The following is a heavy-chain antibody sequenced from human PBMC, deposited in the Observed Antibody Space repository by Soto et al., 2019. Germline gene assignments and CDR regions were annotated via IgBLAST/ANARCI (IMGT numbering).Heavy chain of an antibody. Sequence: EVQLVESGGGLVKPGGSLRLSCAASGFTVSSYRMNWVRQAPGKGLEWVSSISSSSSYIYYADSVKGRFTISRDNAKNSLYLQMNSLRAEDTAVYYCAREGVFYSTSWYIDWGQGTLVTVSS. CDR3: AREGVFYSTSWYID. CDR1: GFTVSSYR. V-gene: IGHV3-21*01. CDR2: ISSSSSYI. D-gene: IGHD6-13*01. J-gene: IGHJ4*02.